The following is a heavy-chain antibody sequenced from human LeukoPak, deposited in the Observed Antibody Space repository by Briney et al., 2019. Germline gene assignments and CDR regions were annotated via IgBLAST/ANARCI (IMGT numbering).Heavy chain of an antibody. Sequence: PGRSLRLSCAASGFTFSSYAMHWVRQAPGKGLEWVAVISYDGSNKYYADSVKGRFTISRDNAKNSLYLQMNSLRAEDTAVYYCARGKSDYWGQGTLVTVSS. J-gene: IGHJ4*02. V-gene: IGHV3-30-3*01. CDR1: GFTFSSYA. CDR3: ARGKSDY. CDR2: ISYDGSNK.